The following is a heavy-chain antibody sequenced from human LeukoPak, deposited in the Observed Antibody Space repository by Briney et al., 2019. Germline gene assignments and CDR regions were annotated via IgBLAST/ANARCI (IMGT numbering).Heavy chain of an antibody. CDR3: AKPVTMVRGVQVSFDY. CDR2: ISGSGGST. CDR1: GFTFSSYA. Sequence: GGSLRLSCAASGFTFSSYAMSWVRQAPGKGLEWVSAISGSGGSTYYADSVKGRFTISRDNSKNTLYLQMNSLRAEDTAVYYCAKPVTMVRGVQVSFDYWGQGTLVTVSS. J-gene: IGHJ4*02. V-gene: IGHV3-23*01. D-gene: IGHD3-10*01.